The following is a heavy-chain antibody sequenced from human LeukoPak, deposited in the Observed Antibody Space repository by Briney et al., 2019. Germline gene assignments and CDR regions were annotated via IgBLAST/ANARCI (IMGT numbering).Heavy chain of an antibody. V-gene: IGHV4-61*02. D-gene: IGHD4-17*01. Sequence: PSETLSLTCTVSGGSISSGSYYWSWIRQPAGKGLEWIGRIYTSGSTNYNPSLESRVTISVDTSKNQFSLKLSSVTAADTAVYYCARGSTVTKVPYLDYWGQGTLVTVSS. CDR2: IYTSGST. J-gene: IGHJ4*02. CDR1: GGSISSGSYY. CDR3: ARGSTVTKVPYLDY.